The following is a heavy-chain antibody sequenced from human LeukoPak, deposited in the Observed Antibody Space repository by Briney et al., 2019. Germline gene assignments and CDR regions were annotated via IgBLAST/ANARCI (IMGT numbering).Heavy chain of an antibody. CDR2: ISSSSSYI. D-gene: IGHD6-13*01. Sequence: VKPGGAPRLSCAAPGFTLSSYSMNWGRPAPGKGAGGVSSISSSSSYIYYADSVKGRFTISRDNAKNSLYLQMNSLRAEDTAVYYCARGAIAAAGDFDYWGQGTLVTVSS. J-gene: IGHJ4*02. V-gene: IGHV3-21*01. CDR1: GFTLSSYS. CDR3: ARGAIAAAGDFDY.